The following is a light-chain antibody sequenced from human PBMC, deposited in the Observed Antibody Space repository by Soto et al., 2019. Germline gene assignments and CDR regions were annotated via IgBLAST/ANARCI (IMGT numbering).Light chain of an antibody. J-gene: IGLJ2*01. CDR2: GNS. CDR1: SSNIGADYD. Sequence: QSVLTQPPSVSGAPGRRVTISCTGSSSNIGADYDVHWYQQLPGRAPKLLIYGNSNRPSGVPDRFSGSKSGTSASLAITGLQAEDEADYYCQSYDNSLTSYVVFGGGTQLTVL. CDR3: QSYDNSLTSYVV. V-gene: IGLV1-40*01.